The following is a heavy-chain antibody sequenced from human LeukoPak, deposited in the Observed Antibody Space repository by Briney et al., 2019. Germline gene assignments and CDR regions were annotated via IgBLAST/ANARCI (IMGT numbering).Heavy chain of an antibody. CDR2: IYYSGST. CDR3: ARHLKYYDTAPEFRH. J-gene: IGHJ1*01. D-gene: IGHD3-9*01. CDR1: GGSISGYY. V-gene: IGHV4-59*08. Sequence: SETLSLTCTVSGGSISGYYWSWIRQPPGKGLEWIGCIYYSGSTRYNPSLKSRVTIAVDTSKNQFSLKLSSVTAADTAVYYCARHLKYYDTAPEFRHWGQGTLVTV.